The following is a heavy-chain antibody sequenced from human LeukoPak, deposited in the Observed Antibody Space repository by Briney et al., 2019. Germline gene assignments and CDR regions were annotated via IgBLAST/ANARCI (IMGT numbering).Heavy chain of an antibody. CDR3: ANSRPDSYIDS. V-gene: IGHV3-20*04. J-gene: IGHJ4*02. CDR2: INWCCGSI. Sequence: GGSLRLSCAASGHLFRLYDKIWPRDAPGKGLECVSGINWCCGSIVCTDSVKGRFTISRDNATHSVYVQMNSLRPDDTAFYYCANSRPDSYIDSWGQGTLVTVST. CDR1: GHLFRLYD. D-gene: IGHD1-14*01.